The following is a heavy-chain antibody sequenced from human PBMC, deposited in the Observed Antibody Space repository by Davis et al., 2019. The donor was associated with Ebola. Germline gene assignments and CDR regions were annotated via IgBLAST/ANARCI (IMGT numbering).Heavy chain of an antibody. J-gene: IGHJ4*02. CDR1: GGSISSGDYY. V-gene: IGHV4-61*08. CDR3: ARRADY. Sequence: MPSETLSLTCTVSGGSISSGDYYWSWIRQPPGKGLEWIEYIFYSGSTNYNPSLKSRVTVSVDTSKNQLSLRLSSVTAADTAVYYCARRADYWGQGTLVTVSS. CDR2: IFYSGST.